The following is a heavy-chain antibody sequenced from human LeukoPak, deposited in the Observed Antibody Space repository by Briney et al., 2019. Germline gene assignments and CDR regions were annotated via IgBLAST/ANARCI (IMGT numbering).Heavy chain of an antibody. CDR2: IKEDGSEK. D-gene: IGHD4-23*01. Sequence: GGSLRLSCAASGFSFSSYWMCWVRQAPGKGLEWVANIKEDGSEKNYVESVKGRFTISRDNAENSMYLQMNSLRAEDTAVYYCARGALIMVTFWGQGTLVTVSS. J-gene: IGHJ4*02. V-gene: IGHV3-7*05. CDR1: GFSFSSYW. CDR3: ARGALIMVTF.